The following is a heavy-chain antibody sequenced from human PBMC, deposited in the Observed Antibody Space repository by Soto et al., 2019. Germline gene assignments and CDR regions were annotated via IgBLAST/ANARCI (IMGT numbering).Heavy chain of an antibody. D-gene: IGHD1-1*01. J-gene: IGHJ6*02. V-gene: IGHV1-69*06. CDR3: ARGWKERGNDV. CDR2: NIPGFGTA. CDR1: GGTFSSSA. Sequence: QVQLVQSGAEVKKPESSVKVSCKASGGTFSSSAISWVRQAPGQGLEWMGANIPGFGTAHYAQKIQGRVTSTADKPTSTAYMELSRLRSEDTAVYYCARGWKERGNDVWGQGTTVTVSS.